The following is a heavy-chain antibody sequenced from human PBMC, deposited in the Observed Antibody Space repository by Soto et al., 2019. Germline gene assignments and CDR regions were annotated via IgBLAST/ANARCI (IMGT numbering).Heavy chain of an antibody. Sequence: VESLKISCKGSGYSFTSYWIGWVRQIPWKGLEWMGIIYPCDSDTRYSPSFQGQVTISADKSISTAYLQWSSLKASDTAMYYCASRYCSSSRCHDASDIWGNGKIVTV. D-gene: IGHD2-2*01. CDR3: ASRYCSSSRCHDASDI. V-gene: IGHV5-51*01. CDR1: GYSFTSYW. J-gene: IGHJ3*02. CDR2: IYPCDSDT.